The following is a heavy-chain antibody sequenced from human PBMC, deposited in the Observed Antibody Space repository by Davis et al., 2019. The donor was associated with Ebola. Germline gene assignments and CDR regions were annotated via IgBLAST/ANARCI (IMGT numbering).Heavy chain of an antibody. CDR2: ISSSSSYI. J-gene: IGHJ4*02. Sequence: PGGSLRLSCAASGFTFSSYSMNWVRQAPGKGLEWVSSISSSSSYIYYADSVKGRFTISRDNAKNSLYLQMNSLRAEDTAVYYCASPPFGGFHGGYWGQGTLVTVSS. CDR3: ASPPFGGFHGGY. D-gene: IGHD3-3*01. V-gene: IGHV3-21*01. CDR1: GFTFSSYS.